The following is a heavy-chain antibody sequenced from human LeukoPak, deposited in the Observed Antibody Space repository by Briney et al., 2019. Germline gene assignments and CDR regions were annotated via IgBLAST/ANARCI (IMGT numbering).Heavy chain of an antibody. V-gene: IGHV4-59*01. D-gene: IGHD6-19*01. J-gene: IGHJ4*02. Sequence: SETLSLTCTVSVGSISTYYWSWIRQPPGKGLEWSGYIYYSGSTNYNPSLKSRVTISVDTSKNQFSLNLSSVTAADTAVYYCARSERYNSGWYFYFDYWGQGTLVTASS. CDR3: ARSERYNSGWYFYFDY. CDR2: IYYSGST. CDR1: VGSISTYY.